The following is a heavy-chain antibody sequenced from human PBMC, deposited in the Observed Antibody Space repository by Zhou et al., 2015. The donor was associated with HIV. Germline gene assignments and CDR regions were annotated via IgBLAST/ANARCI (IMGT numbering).Heavy chain of an antibody. V-gene: IGHV3-9*03. J-gene: IGHJ6*03. CDR1: GFTFSDYG. Sequence: VQLVESGGGVVQPGRSLRLSCAASGFTFSDYGMHWVRQAPGKGLEWVSGISWNSASIGYADSVKGRFTISRDNAKNSLYLQMNSLRAEDMALYYCTKASGGDFYLYYMDVWGNGTTVTVSS. D-gene: IGHD2-8*02. CDR3: TKASGGDFYLYYMDV. CDR2: ISWNSASI.